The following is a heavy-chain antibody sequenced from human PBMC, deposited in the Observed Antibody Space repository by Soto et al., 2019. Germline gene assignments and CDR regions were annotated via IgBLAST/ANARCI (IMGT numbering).Heavy chain of an antibody. CDR1: GGSVSSGSYY. CDR3: ARGSIFGVFRYSY. J-gene: IGHJ4*02. D-gene: IGHD3-3*01. CDR2: IYYSGRT. Sequence: QVQLQESGPGLVKPSETLSLTCTVSGGSVSSGSYYWSWIRQPPGKELEWIGYIYYSGRTNYNPSLKSRVTISVDTSKNQFSLKLSSVTAADTAVYYCARGSIFGVFRYSYWGQGTLVTVSS. V-gene: IGHV4-61*01.